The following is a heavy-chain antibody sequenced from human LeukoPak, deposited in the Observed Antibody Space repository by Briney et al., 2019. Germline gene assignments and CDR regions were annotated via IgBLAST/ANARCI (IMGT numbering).Heavy chain of an antibody. CDR1: GYTFTGYY. V-gene: IGHV1-2*02. Sequence: ASVKVSCKASGYTFTGYYMHWVRQAPGQGLEWMGWINPNSGGTNYAQKFQGRVTMTRDTSISTVYMELSGLTSDDTAVYYCARPRSCCDAMDVWGQGTTVTVSS. D-gene: IGHD2-15*01. CDR3: ARPRSCCDAMDV. J-gene: IGHJ6*02. CDR2: INPNSGGT.